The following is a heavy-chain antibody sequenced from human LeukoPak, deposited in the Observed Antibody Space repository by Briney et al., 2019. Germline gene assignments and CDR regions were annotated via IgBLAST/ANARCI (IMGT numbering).Heavy chain of an antibody. Sequence: ASVKVSCKASGYTFSSYDINWVRQATGQGLEWMGWKNPNSGRTGFAQNFQGRLTMTTDTSISTAYMELSSLTSEDTAVYYCARGPVRTHGMDVWGQGTTVTVSS. CDR3: ARGPVRTHGMDV. J-gene: IGHJ6*02. CDR1: GYTFSSYD. V-gene: IGHV1-8*01. CDR2: KNPNSGRT.